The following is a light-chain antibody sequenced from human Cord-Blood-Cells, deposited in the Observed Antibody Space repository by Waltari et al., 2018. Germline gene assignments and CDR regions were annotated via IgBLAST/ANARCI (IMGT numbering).Light chain of an antibody. CDR1: QSLLHSNGYNY. CDR3: MQALQSPIT. CDR2: LGS. J-gene: IGKJ5*01. V-gene: IGKV2-28*01. Sequence: DFVMTQSRLSLPVTPGEPASISCRSSQSLLHSNGYNYLDWYLQKPAQSPQLLIYLGSNRASGVPDRCSASGSGTVFKLKISRVEAEDVGVYYCMQALQSPITVGQGTRLESK.